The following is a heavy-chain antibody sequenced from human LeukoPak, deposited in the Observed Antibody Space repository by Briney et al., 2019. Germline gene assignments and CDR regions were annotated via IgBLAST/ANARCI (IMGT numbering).Heavy chain of an antibody. CDR2: ISYDGSNK. CDR3: ARDLYGSGDY. V-gene: IGHV3-30-3*01. Sequence: GGSLRLSCAASGFTFSSYAMHWVRQAPGKGLEWVAVISYDGSNKYYADSVKGRFTISRDNSKNTLYLQMNSLGAEDTAVYYCARDLYGSGDYWGQGTLVTVSS. CDR1: GFTFSSYA. J-gene: IGHJ4*02. D-gene: IGHD6-19*01.